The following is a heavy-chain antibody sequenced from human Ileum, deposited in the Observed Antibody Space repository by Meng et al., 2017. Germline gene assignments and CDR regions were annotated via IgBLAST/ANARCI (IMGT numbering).Heavy chain of an antibody. Sequence: QVQLQEAGPGLVGPAETLSLICTVSGGSVSSDGFQWGWVRQPPGKGLEWIGYASTNYNPSLKSRVTISLDTSKNQFSLELSSVTAADTAVYYCARDHWGSLDYWGQGILVTVSS. CDR2: AST. CDR1: GGSVSSDGFQ. CDR3: ARDHWGSLDY. D-gene: IGHD7-27*01. V-gene: IGHV4-61*08. J-gene: IGHJ4*02.